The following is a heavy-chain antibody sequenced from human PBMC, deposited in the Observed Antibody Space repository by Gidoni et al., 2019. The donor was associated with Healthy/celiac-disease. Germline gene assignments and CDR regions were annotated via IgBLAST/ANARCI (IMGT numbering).Heavy chain of an antibody. CDR1: GGTFSSYA. CDR3: ATPAGYCSGGSCSYYGMDV. J-gene: IGHJ6*02. CDR2: IIPIFGTA. Sequence: QVQLVQSGAEVKKPGSSVKVSCKASGGTFSSYAISWVRQAPGQGLEWMGGIIPIFGTANYAQKFQGRVTITADKSTSTAYMELSSLRSEDTAVYYCATPAGYCSGGSCSYYGMDVWGQGTTVTVSS. V-gene: IGHV1-69*06. D-gene: IGHD2-15*01.